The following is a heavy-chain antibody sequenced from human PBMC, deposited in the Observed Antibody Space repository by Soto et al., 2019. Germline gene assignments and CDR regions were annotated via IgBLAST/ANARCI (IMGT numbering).Heavy chain of an antibody. CDR1: GYSFTSYY. D-gene: IGHD3-3*01. V-gene: IGHV1-46*01. CDR3: ARDFWSGYSYYYYGMDV. Sequence: ASVKVSCKASGYSFTSYYMHWVRQAPGQRPEWMGVIDPRGGTTTYTQKLQGRLRFTRDNSKNTLYLQMNSLRAEDTAVYYCARDFWSGYSYYYYGMDVWGQGTTVTVSS. CDR2: IDPRGGTT. J-gene: IGHJ6*02.